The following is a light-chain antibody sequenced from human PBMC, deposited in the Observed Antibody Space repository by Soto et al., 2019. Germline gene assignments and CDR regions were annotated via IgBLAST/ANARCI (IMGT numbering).Light chain of an antibody. J-gene: IGKJ1*01. CDR1: QTVRNNY. CDR3: QQYGTSPWT. CDR2: DAS. V-gene: IGKV3-20*01. Sequence: EFVLTPSPGTLSLSPGERATLSCRASQTVRNNYLAWYQQKPGQAPRLLIYDASNRATGIPDRFSGSGSGTDFTLTISRLEPEDFAVYYCQQYGTSPWTFGQGTKGDIK.